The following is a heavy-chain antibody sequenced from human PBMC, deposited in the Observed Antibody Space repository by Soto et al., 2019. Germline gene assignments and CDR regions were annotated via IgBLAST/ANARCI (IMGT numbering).Heavy chain of an antibody. CDR1: GFTFSSYA. J-gene: IGHJ3*02. CDR2: ISYDGSNK. CDR3: AREINLDI. Sequence: PGGSLRLSCAASGFTFSSYAMHWVRQAPGKGLEWVAVISYDGSNKYYADSVKGRFTISRDNAKNSLYLQMNSLRAEDTAVYYCAREINLDIWGQGTMVTVSS. V-gene: IGHV3-30-3*01.